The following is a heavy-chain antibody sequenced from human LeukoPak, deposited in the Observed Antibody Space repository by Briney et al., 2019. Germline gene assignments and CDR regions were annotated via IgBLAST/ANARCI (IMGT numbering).Heavy chain of an antibody. D-gene: IGHD3-10*01. CDR1: GFTFSSYE. Sequence: GGSLRLSCAASGFTFSSYEMNWVRQAPGKGLEWVSYISSSGSTIYYADSVNGRFTISRDNAKNSLYLQMNSLRAEDTAVYYCARLSSGDYFDYWGQGTLVTVSS. CDR2: ISSSGSTI. J-gene: IGHJ4*02. CDR3: ARLSSGDYFDY. V-gene: IGHV3-48*03.